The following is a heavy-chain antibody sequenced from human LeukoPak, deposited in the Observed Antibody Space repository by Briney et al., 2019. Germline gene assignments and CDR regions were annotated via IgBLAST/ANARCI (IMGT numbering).Heavy chain of an antibody. V-gene: IGHV6-1*01. CDR1: GDSVSSKSAA. Sequence: SQTLSLTCAISGDSVSSKSAAWNWFRQSPSRGLEWLGRTYYRSKWYNDYAVSVKSRIAINPDTSKNQFSLQLNSVTPEDTAVYYCARAVGSRGFDYWGQGTLVTVSS. CDR2: TYYRSKWYN. CDR3: ARAVGSRGFDY. J-gene: IGHJ4*02. D-gene: IGHD1-26*01.